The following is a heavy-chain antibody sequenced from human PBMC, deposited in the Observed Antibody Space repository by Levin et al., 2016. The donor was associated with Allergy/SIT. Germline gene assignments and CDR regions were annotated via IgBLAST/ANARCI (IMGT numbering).Heavy chain of an antibody. CDR2: IYHSGTT. D-gene: IGHD5-18*01. V-gene: IGHV4-30-2*01. J-gene: IGHJ4*02. CDR3: ARVKTGTAMVGGFDY. Sequence: SETLSLTCAVSGGSVTSGGYSWSWIRQPPGKGLEWIGYIYHSGTTYFSTSLKSRVTMSVDRSKNQFSLNVSSVTAADTATYYCARVKTGTAMVGGFDYWGQGALVTVSS. CDR1: GGSVTSGGYS.